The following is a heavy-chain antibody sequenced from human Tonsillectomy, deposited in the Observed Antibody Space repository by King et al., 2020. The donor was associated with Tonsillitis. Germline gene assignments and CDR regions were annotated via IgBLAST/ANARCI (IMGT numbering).Heavy chain of an antibody. D-gene: IGHD1-14*01. J-gene: IGHJ6*02. V-gene: IGHV5-51*01. Sequence: DVQLVESGAEVKKPGESLKISCQGSGYSFTNYCIGWVRQMPGKGLEWMGIIYPGDSDTRYSPSFQGQVTISADKSISTAYLQWSSLKASDTALYYCARDKWVGTVYAPSKRKEYYYGMDVWGQGTTVTVSS. CDR1: GYSFTNYC. CDR3: ARDKWVGTVYAPSKRKEYYYGMDV. CDR2: IYPGDSDT.